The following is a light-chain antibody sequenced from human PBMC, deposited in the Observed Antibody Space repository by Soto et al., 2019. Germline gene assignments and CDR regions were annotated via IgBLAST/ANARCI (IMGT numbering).Light chain of an antibody. CDR3: QQYGRSPLT. Sequence: EIVLTQSPGTLSLSPGERATLSCRASQSVSSSYLAWYQQKPGQAPRLLIYGASSRATGIPDRFSGSGSGTDFTVNIRSLEPGGFTVYFCQQYGRSPLTFGGGTKVEIK. CDR1: QSVSSSY. V-gene: IGKV3-20*01. CDR2: GAS. J-gene: IGKJ4*01.